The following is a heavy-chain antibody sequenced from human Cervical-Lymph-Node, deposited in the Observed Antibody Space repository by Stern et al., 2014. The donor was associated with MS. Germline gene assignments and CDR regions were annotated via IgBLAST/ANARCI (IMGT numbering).Heavy chain of an antibody. V-gene: IGHV1-46*01. Sequence: QVQLVQSGAEVKKPGSSVKVSCQTSGYSFTSYYIHWVRQAPGQGLEWMGIINPGGDYTDYAPKCQGRVTVTSDTSTNPVYMELSSLQSEDTAVYYCTRGDYGGNSLWGQGTLVTVSS. CDR3: TRGDYGGNSL. D-gene: IGHD4-23*01. CDR2: INPGGDYT. CDR1: GYSFTSYY. J-gene: IGHJ4*02.